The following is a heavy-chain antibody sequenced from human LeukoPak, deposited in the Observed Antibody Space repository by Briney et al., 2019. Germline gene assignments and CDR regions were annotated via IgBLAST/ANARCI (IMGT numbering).Heavy chain of an antibody. CDR1: GGSISSYY. V-gene: IGHV4-59*08. Sequence: SETLSLTCTVSGGSISSYYWSWIRQPPGKGLEWIGCIYDSGSTNYNPSLRSRVTISVDTSKNQFSLKLSSVTVADTAVYYCARGWMNWFDPWGQGTLVTVSS. CDR2: IYDSGST. J-gene: IGHJ5*02. CDR3: ARGWMNWFDP. D-gene: IGHD5-12*01.